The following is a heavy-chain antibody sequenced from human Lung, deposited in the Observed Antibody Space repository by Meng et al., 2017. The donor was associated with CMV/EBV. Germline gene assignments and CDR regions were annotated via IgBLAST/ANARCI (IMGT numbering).Heavy chain of an antibody. D-gene: IGHD3-22*01. Sequence: KISCKASGYTFTGYYIHWVRQAPGQGLEWMGWISPNSGGTHFAQKFQGRVTMTRDTSISTAYMELTRLRSDDTAVYYCARPYYYDSNGYYSIHVFDIWXQGTMVTVSS. CDR2: ISPNSGGT. J-gene: IGHJ3*02. CDR3: ARPYYYDSNGYYSIHVFDI. CDR1: GYTFTGYY. V-gene: IGHV1-2*02.